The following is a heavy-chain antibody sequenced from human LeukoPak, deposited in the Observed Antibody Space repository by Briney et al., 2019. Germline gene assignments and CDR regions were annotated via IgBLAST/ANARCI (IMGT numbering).Heavy chain of an antibody. Sequence: GGSLRLSCAASGFMFSSNWMSWVRLAPGKGLEWVANIKEDGTETYYVDSVKGRFTISRDNAKNSLYLQMNSLRVEDTAVYYCAKEGRSLQTYWGQGTLVTVS. J-gene: IGHJ4*02. V-gene: IGHV3-7*03. D-gene: IGHD5-24*01. CDR3: AKEGRSLQTY. CDR2: IKEDGTET. CDR1: GFMFSSNW.